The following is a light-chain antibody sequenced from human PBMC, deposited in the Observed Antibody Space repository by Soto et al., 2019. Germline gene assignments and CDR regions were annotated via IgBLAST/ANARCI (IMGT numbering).Light chain of an antibody. Sequence: QSVLTQPASVSGSPGQSITISCTGTSSNVGSYNLVSWYQQHPGKAPKLMIYEGSKRPSGVSNRFSCSKSGNTASLTISGLQAEDEADYYCCSYAGSNTLVFGGGTKLTVL. J-gene: IGLJ2*01. CDR1: SSNVGSYNL. CDR2: EGS. V-gene: IGLV2-23*01. CDR3: CSYAGSNTLV.